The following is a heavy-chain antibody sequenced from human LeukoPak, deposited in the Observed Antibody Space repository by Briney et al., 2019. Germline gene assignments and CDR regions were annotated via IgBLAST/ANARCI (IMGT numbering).Heavy chain of an antibody. V-gene: IGHV1-18*01. CDR2: ISAYNGNT. D-gene: IGHD3-16*02. CDR1: GYTFTSYG. Sequence: ASVKVSSKASGYTFTSYGISWVRQAPGQGLEWMGWISAYNGNTNYAQKLQGRVTMTTDTSTSTAYMELRSLRSDDTAVYYCARDRGRVDYVWGSYRSHYYYYGMDVWGQGTTVTVSS. CDR3: ARDRGRVDYVWGSYRSHYYYYGMDV. J-gene: IGHJ6*02.